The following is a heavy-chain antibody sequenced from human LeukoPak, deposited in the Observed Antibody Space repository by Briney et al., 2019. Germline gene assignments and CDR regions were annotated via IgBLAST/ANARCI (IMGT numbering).Heavy chain of an antibody. Sequence: VASVKVSCKASGYTFTGYYMHWVRQAPGQGLEWMGWINPNSGGTNYAQKFQGRVTMTRDTSISTAYMELSRLRSDDTAVYYCARAPGKSKGYYFDHWGQGTLVTVSS. CDR3: ARAPGKSKGYYFDH. CDR1: GYTFTGYY. V-gene: IGHV1-2*02. D-gene: IGHD4-4*01. J-gene: IGHJ4*02. CDR2: INPNSGGT.